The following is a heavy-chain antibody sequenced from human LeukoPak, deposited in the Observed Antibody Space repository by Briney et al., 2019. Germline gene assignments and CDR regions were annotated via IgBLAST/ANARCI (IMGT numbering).Heavy chain of an antibody. CDR3: ARGVLRFLEWLPKSYMDV. J-gene: IGHJ6*03. CDR1: GYTFTSYD. D-gene: IGHD3-3*01. Sequence: ASVKVSCKASGYTFTSYDINWVRQATGQGLEWMGWMNPNSGNTGYAQKFQGRVTITRNTSISTAFMELSSLRSEDTAVYYCARGVLRFLEWLPKSYMDVWGKGTTVTVSS. V-gene: IGHV1-8*03. CDR2: MNPNSGNT.